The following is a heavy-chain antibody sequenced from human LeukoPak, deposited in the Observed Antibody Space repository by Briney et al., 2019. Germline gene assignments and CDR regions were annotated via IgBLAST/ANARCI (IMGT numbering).Heavy chain of an antibody. Sequence: PGGSLRLSCEASGFTFSSYSMNWVRQAPGKGLEWVSSISSSSSYIYYADSVKGRFTISRDNAKNSLYLQMNSLRAEDTAVYYCARDNPLRYCSGGSCYSGSEGFDYWGQGTLVTVSS. CDR2: ISSSSSYI. CDR1: GFTFSSYS. D-gene: IGHD2-15*01. J-gene: IGHJ4*02. CDR3: ARDNPLRYCSGGSCYSGSEGFDY. V-gene: IGHV3-21*01.